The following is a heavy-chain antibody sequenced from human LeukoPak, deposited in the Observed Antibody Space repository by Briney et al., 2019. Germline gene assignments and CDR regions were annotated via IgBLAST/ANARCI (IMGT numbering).Heavy chain of an antibody. CDR2: IRYDGSNK. D-gene: IGHD5-18*01. CDR3: AKGQRLTWIQPFDY. V-gene: IGHV3-30*02. CDR1: GFTFSSYG. Sequence: GGSLRLSCAASGFTFSSYGMHWVRQAPGKGLGWVAFIRYDGSNKYYADSVKGRFTISRDNSKNTLYLQMNSLRAEDTAVYYCAKGQRLTWIQPFDYWGQGTLVTVSS. J-gene: IGHJ4*02.